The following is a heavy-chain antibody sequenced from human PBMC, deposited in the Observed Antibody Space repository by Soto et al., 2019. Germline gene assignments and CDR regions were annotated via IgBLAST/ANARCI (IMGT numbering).Heavy chain of an antibody. CDR2: INPSGGST. J-gene: IGHJ4*02. Sequence: ASVKVSCKSSGYTFTSYYMHWVRQSPGQGLEWMGIINPSGGSTSYSQKFQGRVTMTRDTSTSTVYMELSSLRSEDTAVYYCARDFVVVPSALYYFDYWGQGTLVTVSS. CDR3: ARDFVVVPSALYYFDY. CDR1: GYTFTSYY. D-gene: IGHD2-2*01. V-gene: IGHV1-46*01.